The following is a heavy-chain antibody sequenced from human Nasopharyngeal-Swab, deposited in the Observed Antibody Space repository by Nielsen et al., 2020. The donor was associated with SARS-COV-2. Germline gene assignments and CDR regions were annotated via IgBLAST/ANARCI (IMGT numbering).Heavy chain of an antibody. J-gene: IGHJ6*03. CDR2: IRYDGFHQ. Sequence: GGSLRLSCAASGFTFSSYGMHWVRQAPGEGLEWVAFIRYDGFHQHYVDSVKGRFTISRDSFKNTLYLQLNSLRAEDTAVYYCAKDHKMDSGGGVGYMDVWGKGTTVTVSS. CDR1: GFTFSSYG. CDR3: AKDHKMDSGGGVGYMDV. V-gene: IGHV3-30*02. D-gene: IGHD3-16*01.